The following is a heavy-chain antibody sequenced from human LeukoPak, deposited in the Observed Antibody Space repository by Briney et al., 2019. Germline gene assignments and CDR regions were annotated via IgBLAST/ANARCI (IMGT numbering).Heavy chain of an antibody. CDR1: GFIFKSHS. V-gene: IGHV3-21*01. J-gene: IGHJ4*02. Sequence: GGSLRLSCEASGFIFKSHSMTWVRQAAGKGLEWVSSISSNSDDTYYADSVKGRFTISRDNSKNTLYLEMNSLRAEDTAVYYCAKDIGSYYDYWGQGILVTVSS. CDR3: AKDIGSYYDY. CDR2: ISSNSDDT. D-gene: IGHD3-10*01.